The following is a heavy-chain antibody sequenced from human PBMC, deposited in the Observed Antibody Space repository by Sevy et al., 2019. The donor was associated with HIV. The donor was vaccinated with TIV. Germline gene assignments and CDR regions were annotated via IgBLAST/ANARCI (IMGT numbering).Heavy chain of an antibody. J-gene: IGHJ5*02. CDR3: ARRGDNNWFDP. CDR2: ISYTGCT. Sequence: SANLSLTCTVSGVSISGGAYYWGWIRQPPGKGLEWIGSISYTGCTYYNPSLKSRVTISVDTSKNQFSLKLTSGTAADTAVYYCARRGDNNWFDPWGQGTLVTVSS. V-gene: IGHV4-39*01. CDR1: GVSISGGAYY. D-gene: IGHD2-15*01.